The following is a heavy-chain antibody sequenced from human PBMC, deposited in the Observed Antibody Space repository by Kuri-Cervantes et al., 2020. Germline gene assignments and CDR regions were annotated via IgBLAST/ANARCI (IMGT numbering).Heavy chain of an antibody. D-gene: IGHD6-13*01. J-gene: IGHJ5*02. CDR2: IIPIFGTA. Sequence: SVKVSCKASGGTFSSYAISWVRQAPGQGLEWMGGIIPIFGTANYAQKFQGRVTITADESTSTAYMELSSLRAEDTALYYCAKNPLAAGGWFDPWGQGTLVTVSS. V-gene: IGHV1-69*13. CDR1: GGTFSSYA. CDR3: AKNPLAAGGWFDP.